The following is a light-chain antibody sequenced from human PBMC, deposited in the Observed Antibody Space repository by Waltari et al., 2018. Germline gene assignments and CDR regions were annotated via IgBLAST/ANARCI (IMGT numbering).Light chain of an antibody. CDR3: QKYYTYWSM. J-gene: IGKJ2*01. CDR2: DSS. Sequence: DIQMTQSPATLSASVGDRVTITCRATQSLGNSLAWYQQKPRKAPRLLIIDSSSLEGGVPLRFSGSGSGTHFTFTISDLQRDDFATYYGQKYYTYWSMFGRGTKLEI. CDR1: QSLGNS. V-gene: IGKV1-5*01.